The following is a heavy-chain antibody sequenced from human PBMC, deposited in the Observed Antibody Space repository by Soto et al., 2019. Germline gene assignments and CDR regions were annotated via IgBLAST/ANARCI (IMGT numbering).Heavy chain of an antibody. Sequence: QVQLQQWGAGLLKPSETLSLSCAVYGGYFNDNYYTWFRQPPGKGLEWIGEISSSGTTKYIPSLKSRASISFDTSKPQVSLKVTSVTAADTAVYYCATTLWFGTQVELWGQGALVTVSS. V-gene: IGHV4-34*01. J-gene: IGHJ5*02. CDR1: GGYFNDNY. CDR2: ISSSGTT. CDR3: ATTLWFGTQVEL. D-gene: IGHD3-10*01.